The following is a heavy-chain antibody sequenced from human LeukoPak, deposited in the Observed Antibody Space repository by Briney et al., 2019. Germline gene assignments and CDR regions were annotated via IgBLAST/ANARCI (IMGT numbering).Heavy chain of an antibody. CDR2: TSGSGDST. Sequence: GGSLRLSCAASGVTFSSYAMSWVRQAPGKGLEWVSGTSGSGDSTYNADSVKGRFSISRDNSKNTLYLQMNSLRAEDTAVYYCAKGEAYQLLGGNFDYWGQGTLVTVSS. J-gene: IGHJ4*02. V-gene: IGHV3-23*01. CDR3: AKGEAYQLLGGNFDY. D-gene: IGHD2-2*01. CDR1: GVTFSSYA.